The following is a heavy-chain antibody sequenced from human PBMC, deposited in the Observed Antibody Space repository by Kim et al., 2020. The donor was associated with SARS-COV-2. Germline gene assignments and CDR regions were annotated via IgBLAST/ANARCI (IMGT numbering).Heavy chain of an antibody. V-gene: IGHV1-3*01. J-gene: IGHJ6*03. D-gene: IGHD3-9*01. CDR2: INAGNGNT. Sequence: ASVKVSCKASGYTFTSYAMHWVRQAPGQRLEWMGWINAGNGNTKYSQKFQGRVTITRDTSASTAYMELSILRSEDTAVYYCARDSYYDIFRYYYYYMDVWGKGTTVTVS. CDR1: GYTFTSYA. CDR3: ARDSYYDIFRYYYYYMDV.